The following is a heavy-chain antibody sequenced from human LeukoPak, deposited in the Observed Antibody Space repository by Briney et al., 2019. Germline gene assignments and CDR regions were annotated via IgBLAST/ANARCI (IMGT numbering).Heavy chain of an antibody. J-gene: IGHJ4*02. CDR2: ISSSSSYI. V-gene: IGHV3-21*01. CDR1: GFTFSGYS. Sequence: GSLSLSCAASGFTFSGYSMNWVRQAPGKGLEWVSSISSSSSYIYYADSVKGRFTISRDNAKNSLYLQMNSLRAEDTAVYYCARENRGYGVYWGQGTLVTVSS. CDR3: ARENRGYGVY. D-gene: IGHD5-12*01.